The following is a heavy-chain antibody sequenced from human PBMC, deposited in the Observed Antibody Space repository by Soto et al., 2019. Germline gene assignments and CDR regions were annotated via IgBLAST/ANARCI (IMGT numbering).Heavy chain of an antibody. Sequence: QVQLVESGGGVVQPGRSLRLSCAASGFTFSNYAMHWVRRAPGKGLEWVAIISYDARNSYYADSVKGRFTVSRDNSRSTLYMQMNSLRTEDTAVYFCARPFWNPHDHFDSWGLVTLVTVAS. D-gene: IGHD3-3*01. J-gene: IGHJ4*02. CDR3: ARPFWNPHDHFDS. V-gene: IGHV3-30*04. CDR2: ISYDARNS. CDR1: GFTFSNYA.